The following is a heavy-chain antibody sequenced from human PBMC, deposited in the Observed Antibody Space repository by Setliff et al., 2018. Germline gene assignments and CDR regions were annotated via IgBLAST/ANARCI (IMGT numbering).Heavy chain of an antibody. V-gene: IGHV4-59*01. Sequence: SATLSLTCTVSGGSISSYYRSWIRQPPGKGLEWIGYIYYSGSTNYNRSLKSRVTISVDTSKNQFSLKLSSVTAADTAVYYCARDEGSSYFYGMDVWGQGTTVTVSS. CDR2: IYYSGST. CDR1: GGSISSYY. D-gene: IGHD6-13*01. CDR3: ARDEGSSYFYGMDV. J-gene: IGHJ6*02.